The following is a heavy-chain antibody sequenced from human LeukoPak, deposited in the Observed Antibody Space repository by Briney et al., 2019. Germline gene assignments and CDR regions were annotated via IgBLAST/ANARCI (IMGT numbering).Heavy chain of an antibody. J-gene: IGHJ3*02. CDR3: ARVGSTGAFDI. D-gene: IGHD2-2*01. CDR1: GFTFSSYS. V-gene: IGHV3-21*01. Sequence: GGSLRLSCAASGFTFSSYSMNWVRQAPGKGLEWVSSISSSSSYIYYADSVKGRFTVSRDNAKNSLYLQMNSLRAEDTAVYYCARVGSTGAFDIWGQGTMVTVSS. CDR2: ISSSSSYI.